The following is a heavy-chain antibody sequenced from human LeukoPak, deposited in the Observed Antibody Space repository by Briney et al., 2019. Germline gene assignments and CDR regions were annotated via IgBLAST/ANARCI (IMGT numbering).Heavy chain of an antibody. V-gene: IGHV3-21*01. CDR3: AREGGGLLWFGELTQSGPYFDY. Sequence: GGSLRLSCAASGFTFSSYSMNWVRQAPGKGLEWVSSISSSSSYIYYADSVKGRFTISRDNAKNSLYLQMNSLRAEDTAVYYCAREGGGLLWFGELTQSGPYFDYWGQGTLVTVSS. J-gene: IGHJ4*02. CDR2: ISSSSSYI. CDR1: GFTFSSYS. D-gene: IGHD3-10*01.